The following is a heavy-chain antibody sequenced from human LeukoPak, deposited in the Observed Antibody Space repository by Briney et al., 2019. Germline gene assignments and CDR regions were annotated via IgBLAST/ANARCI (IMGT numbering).Heavy chain of an antibody. V-gene: IGHV3-33*06. D-gene: IGHD4-11*01. CDR2: IWYDGSNK. CDR1: GFTFSSYG. Sequence: GGSLRLSCAASGFTFSSYGMRWGRQAPGKGLEWVAVIWYDGSNKYYADSVKGRFTISRDNSKNTLYLQMNSLRAEDTAVYYCAKSKRNDYSYFDYWGQGTLVTVSS. J-gene: IGHJ4*02. CDR3: AKSKRNDYSYFDY.